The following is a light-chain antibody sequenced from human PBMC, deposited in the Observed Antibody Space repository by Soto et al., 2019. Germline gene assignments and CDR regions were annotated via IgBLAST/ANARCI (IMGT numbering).Light chain of an antibody. Sequence: QSALTQPASVSGSPGQSITLSCTGTSSDVGASYYVSWYQHHPGRAPKLIIFQVTNRPSGVSNRFSGSKSGNTATLSISGLQAEDEADYFCTSYSSTDIFYIFGTGTKLTVL. CDR1: SSDVGASYY. J-gene: IGLJ1*01. CDR2: QVT. CDR3: TSYSSTDIFYI. V-gene: IGLV2-14*01.